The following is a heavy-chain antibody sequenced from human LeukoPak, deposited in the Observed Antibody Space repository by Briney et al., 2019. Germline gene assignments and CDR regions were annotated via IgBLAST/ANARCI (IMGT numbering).Heavy chain of an antibody. CDR2: IYYSGST. Sequence: SETLSLTCTVSGGSISSSSYYWGWIRQPPGKGLEWIGSIYYSGSTNYNPSLKSRVTISVDTSKNQFSLKLSSVTAADTAVYYCARQVGAEDYWGQGTLVTVSS. CDR3: ARQVGAEDY. J-gene: IGHJ4*02. V-gene: IGHV4-39*01. CDR1: GGSISSSSYY. D-gene: IGHD1-26*01.